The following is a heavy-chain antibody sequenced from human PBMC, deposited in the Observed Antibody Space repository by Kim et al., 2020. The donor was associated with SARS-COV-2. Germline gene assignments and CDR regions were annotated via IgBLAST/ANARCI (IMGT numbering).Heavy chain of an antibody. D-gene: IGHD4-17*01. CDR1: GFIFRNYG. Sequence: GGSLRLSCAASGFIFRNYGMHWVRQAPGNGLEWVAVIWYDGSIKYYADSVKGRFTISRDNSKNTLYLQMNSLRAEDTAVYYCAKAPADGDYYYWGQGTLVTVSS. V-gene: IGHV3-33*06. J-gene: IGHJ4*02. CDR2: IWYDGSIK. CDR3: AKAPADGDYYY.